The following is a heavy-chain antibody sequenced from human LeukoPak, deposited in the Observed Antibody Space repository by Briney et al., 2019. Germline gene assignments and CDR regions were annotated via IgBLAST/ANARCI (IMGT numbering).Heavy chain of an antibody. V-gene: IGHV1-69*05. CDR2: VIPIFGTA. D-gene: IGHD5-12*01. J-gene: IGHJ5*02. Sequence: SVKVSCKASGGTFSSYAISWVRQAPGQGLEWMGGVIPIFGTANYAQKFQGRVTITTDESTSTAYMELSSLRSEDTAVYYCARDPGGRGYSGHDVNWFDPWGQGTLVTVSS. CDR3: ARDPGGRGYSGHDVNWFDP. CDR1: GGTFSSYA.